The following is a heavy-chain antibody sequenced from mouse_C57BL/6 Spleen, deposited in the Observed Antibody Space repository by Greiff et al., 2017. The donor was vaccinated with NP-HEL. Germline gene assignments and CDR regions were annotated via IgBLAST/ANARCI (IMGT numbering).Heavy chain of an antibody. J-gene: IGHJ1*03. V-gene: IGHV6-3*01. Sequence: EVKLEESGGGLVQPGGSMKLSCVASGFTFSNYWMNWVRQSPEKGLEWVAQIRLKSDNYATHYAESVKGRFTISRDDSKSSVYLQMNNLRAEDTGIYYCTWGYWYFDVWGTGTTVTVSS. CDR3: TWGYWYFDV. CDR2: IRLKSDNYAT. CDR1: GFTFSNYW.